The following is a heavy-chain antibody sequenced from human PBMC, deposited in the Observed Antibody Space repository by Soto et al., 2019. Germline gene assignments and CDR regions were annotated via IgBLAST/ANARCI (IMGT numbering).Heavy chain of an antibody. Sequence: PGGSLRLSCAACGFTLSNYCISWVRQAPWKGLEWVSGILGSDYSTYYADAVKGRFIISRDNSKNTLFLQMNSLRAGDTAVYFCAREHYDFWRGFPPNIWFHLCGQRTLVTVSS. D-gene: IGHD3-3*01. V-gene: IGHV3-23*01. CDR1: GFTLSNYC. CDR2: ILGSDYST. J-gene: IGHJ5*02. CDR3: AREHYDFWRGFPPNIWFHL.